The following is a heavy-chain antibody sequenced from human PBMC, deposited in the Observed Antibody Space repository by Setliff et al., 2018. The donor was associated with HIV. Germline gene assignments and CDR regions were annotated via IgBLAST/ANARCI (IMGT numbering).Heavy chain of an antibody. CDR1: GGSISSNSYS. J-gene: IGHJ3*02. V-gene: IGHV4-39*01. CDR2: IYHSGST. Sequence: PSETLSLTCTASGGSISSNSYSWGWIRQPPGKGLEWIGSIYHSGSTYNNPSLKSRVTISVDTSKNQFSLKLTSVTAADTAVYYCARTAIDYYESSGYYHDAFDTWGRGSMVTVSS. D-gene: IGHD3-22*01. CDR3: ARTAIDYYESSGYYHDAFDT.